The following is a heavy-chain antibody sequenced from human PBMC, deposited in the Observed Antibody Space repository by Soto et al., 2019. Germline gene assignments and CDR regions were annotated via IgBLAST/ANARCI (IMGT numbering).Heavy chain of an antibody. Sequence: QVTLKEAGPVLVKPTETLTLTCTVSGFSLNTDGMGVSWIRQPPGKALEWLAQIFSSDDKSYSASLKSRLSISKDSSGSQVVLSVTNMDPVDTATYYCARIRGYDSLVPVDYWGQGIRVTVSS. CDR2: IFSSDDK. J-gene: IGHJ4*02. D-gene: IGHD5-12*01. CDR1: GFSLNTDGMG. V-gene: IGHV2-26*01. CDR3: ARIRGYDSLVPVDY.